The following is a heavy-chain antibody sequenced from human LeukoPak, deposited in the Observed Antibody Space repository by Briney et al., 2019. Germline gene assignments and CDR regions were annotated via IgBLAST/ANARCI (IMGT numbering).Heavy chain of an antibody. CDR2: ISRHGANK. J-gene: IGHJ6*02. V-gene: IGHV3-30-3*01. CDR1: GFTFSSYA. D-gene: IGHD5-12*01. Sequence: GGSLRLSCAASGFTFSSYAMSWIRQAPGKGLEWVAFISRHGANKYYADSVKGRFSISRDSSNNTLYLLMNSLRAEDTAVYYCARSRGDIVITENGMDVWGQGTPVTVSS. CDR3: ARSRGDIVITENGMDV.